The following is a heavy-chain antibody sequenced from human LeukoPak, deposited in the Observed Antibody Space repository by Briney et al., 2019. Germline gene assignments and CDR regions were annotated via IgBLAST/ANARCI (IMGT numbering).Heavy chain of an antibody. Sequence: GGSLRLSCAASGFTFNNYGMHWVRQAPGKGLEWVAVISYDGSNKYYADSVKGRFTISRDNSKNTLYLQMNSLRAEDTAVYYCAKVGDSSGYDYWGQGTLVTVPS. J-gene: IGHJ4*02. CDR3: AKVGDSSGYDY. CDR2: ISYDGSNK. CDR1: GFTFNNYG. V-gene: IGHV3-30*18. D-gene: IGHD3-22*01.